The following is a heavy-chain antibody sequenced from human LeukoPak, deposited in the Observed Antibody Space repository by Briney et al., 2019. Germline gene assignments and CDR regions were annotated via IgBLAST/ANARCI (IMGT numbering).Heavy chain of an antibody. V-gene: IGHV3-21*01. CDR3: ARARWLQLGALDI. CDR2: ISSSSSYI. D-gene: IGHD5-12*01. Sequence: GGSLRLSCAASGFTFSSYSMNWVRQAPGKGLEWVSSISSSSSYIYYADSVKGRFTISRDNAKNSLYLQMNSLRAEDTAVYYCARARWLQLGALDIWGQGTMVTVSS. CDR1: GFTFSSYS. J-gene: IGHJ3*02.